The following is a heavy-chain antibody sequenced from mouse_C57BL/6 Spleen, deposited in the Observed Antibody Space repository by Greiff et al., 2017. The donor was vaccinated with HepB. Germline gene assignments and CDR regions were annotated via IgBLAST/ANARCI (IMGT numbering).Heavy chain of an antibody. CDR2: ISDGGSYT. V-gene: IGHV5-4*03. Sequence: EVKLVESGGGLVKPGGSLKLSCAASGFTFSSYAMSWVRQTPEKRLEWVATISDGGSYTYYPDNVKGRFTISRDNAKNNLYLQMSHLKSEDTAMYYCARGAPNDYGSSYNYAMDYWGQGTSVTVSS. D-gene: IGHD1-1*01. CDR1: GFTFSSYA. J-gene: IGHJ4*01. CDR3: ARGAPNDYGSSYNYAMDY.